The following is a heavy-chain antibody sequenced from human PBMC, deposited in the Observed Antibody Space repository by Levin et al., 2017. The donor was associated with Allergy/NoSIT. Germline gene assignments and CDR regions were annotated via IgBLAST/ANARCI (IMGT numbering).Heavy chain of an antibody. CDR1: GGSISSSSYY. D-gene: IGHD3-22*01. J-gene: IGHJ4*02. CDR2: IYYSGST. CDR3: ARVVVVTYYFDY. Sequence: SETLSLTCTVSGGSISSSSYYWGWIRQPPGKGLEWIGSIYYSGSTYYNPSLKSRVTISVDTSKNQFSLKLSSVTAADTAVYYCARVVVVTYYFDYWGQGTLVTVSS. V-gene: IGHV4-39*07.